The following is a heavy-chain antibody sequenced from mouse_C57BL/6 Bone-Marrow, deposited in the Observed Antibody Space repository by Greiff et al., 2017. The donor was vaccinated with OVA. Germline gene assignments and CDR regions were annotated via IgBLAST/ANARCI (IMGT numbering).Heavy chain of an antibody. CDR1: GFTFSSYA. J-gene: IGHJ1*03. D-gene: IGHD2-4*01. Sequence: EVHLVESGGGLVKPGGSLKLSCAASGFTFSSYAMSWVRQTPEKRLEWVATISDGGSYTYYPDNVKGRFTISRDNAKNNLYLQMSHLKSEDTAMYYCARDYDYDEYVDVWGTGTTVTVSS. CDR2: ISDGGSYT. V-gene: IGHV5-4*01. CDR3: ARDYDYDEYVDV.